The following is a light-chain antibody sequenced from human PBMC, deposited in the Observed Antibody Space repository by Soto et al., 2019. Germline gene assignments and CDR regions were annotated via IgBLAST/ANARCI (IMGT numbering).Light chain of an antibody. J-gene: IGLJ2*01. Sequence: QAVVTQAPSASGTPGQRVTISCSGSSSNIGRNTANWYQQFPGTAPKLLIHSNNQRPSGVPDRFSGSKSGTSASLAISGLQSEDEADYYCAAWDDSLNGVVFGGGTKLTVL. V-gene: IGLV1-44*01. CDR3: AAWDDSLNGVV. CDR2: SNN. CDR1: SSNIGRNT.